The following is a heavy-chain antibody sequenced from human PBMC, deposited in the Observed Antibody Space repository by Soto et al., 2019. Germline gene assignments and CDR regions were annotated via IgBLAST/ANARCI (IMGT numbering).Heavy chain of an antibody. D-gene: IGHD3-3*01. CDR2: IWYDGSNK. J-gene: IGHJ4*02. CDR1: GFTFSSYG. Sequence: QVQLVESGGGVVQPGRSLRLSCAASGFTFSSYGMHWVRQAPGKGLEWVAVIWYDGSNKYYADSVKGRLTISRDNSKNTLYLQMNGLRVEDTAVYYCARERIRFLEWPEFYFDYWGQGTLVTVSS. CDR3: ARERIRFLEWPEFYFDY. V-gene: IGHV3-33*01.